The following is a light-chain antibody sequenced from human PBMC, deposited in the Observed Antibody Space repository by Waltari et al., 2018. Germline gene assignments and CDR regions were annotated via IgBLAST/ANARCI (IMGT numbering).Light chain of an antibody. CDR2: EGN. J-gene: IGLJ3*02. V-gene: IGLV2-23*01. Sequence: QSALTQPASVSGSPGQSITISCTGASNHAGYDNLVSWYQQYPGTVPRIITYEGNTRPLVIANRFSGSESGNTTSLTISALQAEDEADYYCISYASKSHGVFGGGTKLTVL. CDR1: SNHAGYDNL. CDR3: ISYASKSHGV.